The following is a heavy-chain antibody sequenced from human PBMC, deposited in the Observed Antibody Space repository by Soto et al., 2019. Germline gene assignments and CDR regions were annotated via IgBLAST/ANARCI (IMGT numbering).Heavy chain of an antibody. J-gene: IGHJ3*02. Sequence: LSLTCAVSGGSISSGGYSWSWIRQPPGKGLEWIGYIYHSGSTYYNPSLKSRVTISVDRSKNQFSLKLSSVTAADTAVYYCARGDYYDSSGPGAFDIWGQGXMVTV. D-gene: IGHD3-22*01. CDR1: GGSISSGGYS. CDR2: IYHSGST. V-gene: IGHV4-30-2*01. CDR3: ARGDYYDSSGPGAFDI.